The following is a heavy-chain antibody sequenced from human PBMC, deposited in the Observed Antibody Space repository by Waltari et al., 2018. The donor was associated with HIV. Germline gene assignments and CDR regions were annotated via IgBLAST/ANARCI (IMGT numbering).Heavy chain of an antibody. J-gene: IGHJ4*02. V-gene: IGHV1-2*02. D-gene: IGHD5-12*01. Sequence: QVQLVQSGAEVKKPGASVKVSCKASGYTFNGSYMHLVRQAPGQGLEGREGIDPNSGGTNYAGKFEGSVTMTRDASIRTAYTERSRLRSDDTAVYYCARVGEVATIGNHFDYWDQVTLVTVAS. CDR1: GYTFNGSY. CDR2: IDPNSGGT. CDR3: ARVGEVATIGNHFDY.